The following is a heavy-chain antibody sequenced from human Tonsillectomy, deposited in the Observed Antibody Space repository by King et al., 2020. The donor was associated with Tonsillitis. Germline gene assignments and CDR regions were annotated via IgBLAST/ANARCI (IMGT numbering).Heavy chain of an antibody. J-gene: IGHJ4*02. CDR3: AIDLLGLYFDY. D-gene: IGHD7-27*01. Sequence: VQLVESGGGVVQPGRSLRLSCAASGFTFSSYGIHWVRQAPGKGLEWVAFIWYDGNNKYYADSVKGRFTISRDNSKNTLYLQMNSLRAEDTAVYCCAIDLLGLYFDYWGQGTLVSVSS. CDR2: IWYDGNNK. CDR1: GFTFSSYG. V-gene: IGHV3-33*08.